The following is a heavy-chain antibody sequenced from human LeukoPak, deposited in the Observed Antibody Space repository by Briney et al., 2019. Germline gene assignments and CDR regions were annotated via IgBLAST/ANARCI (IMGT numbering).Heavy chain of an antibody. D-gene: IGHD3-9*01. CDR1: GGSISSASYY. CDR2: SYTSGTT. V-gene: IGHV4-61*02. CDR3: ARDRLEYDILTGYGYGLDP. Sequence: SETLSLTCTVSGGSISSASYYWSWIRQPAGKGLEWIGRSYTSGTTNYNPSLKSRVTISVDTSKNQFSLKLSSVTAADTAVYYCARDRLEYDILTGYGYGLDPWGQGTLVTVSS. J-gene: IGHJ5*02.